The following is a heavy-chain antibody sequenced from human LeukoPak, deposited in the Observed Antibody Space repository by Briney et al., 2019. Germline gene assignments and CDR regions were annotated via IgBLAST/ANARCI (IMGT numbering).Heavy chain of an antibody. D-gene: IGHD6-13*01. Sequence: GGSLRLSCGASGFGVSSNYMSWVRQAPGRGLEWVSVIYSDGRTFYADSVKGRFTISRDKSKNTLYLQMNSLRAEDTAVYYCARGEGGIAAAPEDYWGQGTLVTVSS. CDR1: GFGVSSNY. CDR2: IYSDGRT. V-gene: IGHV3-53*01. CDR3: ARGEGGIAAAPEDY. J-gene: IGHJ4*02.